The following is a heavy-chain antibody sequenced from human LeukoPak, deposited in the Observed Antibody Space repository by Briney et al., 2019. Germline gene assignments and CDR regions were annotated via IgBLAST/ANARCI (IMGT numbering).Heavy chain of an antibody. CDR3: ARGRRYNWNDGDYYFDY. D-gene: IGHD1-20*01. CDR1: GYTFTSYD. CDR2: MNPNSGNT. J-gene: IGHJ4*02. V-gene: IGHV1-8*01. Sequence: ASVKVSCKASGYTFTSYDINWVRQATGQGLEWMGWMNPNSGNTGYAQKFQGRVTMTRNTSISTAYMEPSSLRSEDTAVYYCARGRRYNWNDGDYYFDYWGQGTLVTVSS.